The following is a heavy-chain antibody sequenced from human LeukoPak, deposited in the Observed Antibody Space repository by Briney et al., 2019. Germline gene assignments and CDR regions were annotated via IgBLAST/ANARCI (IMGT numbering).Heavy chain of an antibody. J-gene: IGHJ6*02. CDR3: ARTYGSGSYPYYYYGMDV. Sequence: SGTLSLTCAVSGGSISSSNWWSWVRQPPGKGLEWIGEIYHSGSTNYNPSLKSRVTISVDKSKNQFSLKLSSVTAADTAVYYCARTYGSGSYPYYYYGMDVWGQGTTVTVSS. CDR1: GGSISSSNW. D-gene: IGHD3-10*01. V-gene: IGHV4-4*02. CDR2: IYHSGST.